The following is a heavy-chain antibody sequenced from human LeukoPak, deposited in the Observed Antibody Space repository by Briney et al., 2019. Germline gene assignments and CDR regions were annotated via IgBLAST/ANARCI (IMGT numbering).Heavy chain of an antibody. J-gene: IGHJ4*02. CDR1: GYTFTSYG. Sequence: GASVKVSCKASGYTFTSYGISWVRQAPGQGLEWMGWISAYNGNTNYAQKLQGRVTMTTDTSTSTAYMELRSLRSDDTAVYYCARFFLAHYYGSGSYYPEFDYWGQGTLVTVSS. V-gene: IGHV1-18*01. D-gene: IGHD3-10*01. CDR3: ARFFLAHYYGSGSYYPEFDY. CDR2: ISAYNGNT.